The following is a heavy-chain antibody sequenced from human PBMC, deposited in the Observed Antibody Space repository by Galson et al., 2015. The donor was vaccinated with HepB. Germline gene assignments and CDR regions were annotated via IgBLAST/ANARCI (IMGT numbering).Heavy chain of an antibody. J-gene: IGHJ4*02. V-gene: IGHV3-64*01. CDR2: ISSNGGST. D-gene: IGHD6-13*01. CDR3: ARGGSSWYRIFDY. Sequence: SLRLSCAASGFTFSSYAMHWVRQAPGKGLEYVSAISSNGGSTYYANSVKGRFTISRDNSKNTLYLQMGSLRAEGMAVYYCARGGSSWYRIFDYWGQGTLVTVSS. CDR1: GFTFSSYA.